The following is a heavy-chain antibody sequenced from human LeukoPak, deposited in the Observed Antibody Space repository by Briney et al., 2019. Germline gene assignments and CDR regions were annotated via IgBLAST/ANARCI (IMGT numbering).Heavy chain of an antibody. D-gene: IGHD2-2*01. CDR1: GYTFTSYG. CDR2: ISAYNGNT. J-gene: IGHJ6*02. Sequence: GASVKVSCTASGYTFTSYGISWVRQAPGQGLEWMGWISAYNGNTKYAQKVQGRVTMTTDTSTSTAYMELRSLRSDDTAVYYCARHCSSTSCYLGMDVWGQGTTVTVSS. V-gene: IGHV1-18*01. CDR3: ARHCSSTSCYLGMDV.